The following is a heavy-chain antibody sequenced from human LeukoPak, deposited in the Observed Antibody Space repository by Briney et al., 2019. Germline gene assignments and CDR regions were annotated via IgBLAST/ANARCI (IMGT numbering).Heavy chain of an antibody. CDR3: AKDGGIPYYYGSGSSFDY. V-gene: IGHV3-23*01. J-gene: IGHJ4*02. D-gene: IGHD3-10*01. CDR1: GFTFSSYA. CDR2: ISGSGGST. Sequence: GGSLRLSCAASGFTFSSYAMSWVRQAPGKGLEWVSAISGSGGSTYYADSVKGRFTISRDNSKNTLYLQMNSLRAEDTAVYYCAKDGGIPYYYGSGSSFDYWGQGTLVTVSS.